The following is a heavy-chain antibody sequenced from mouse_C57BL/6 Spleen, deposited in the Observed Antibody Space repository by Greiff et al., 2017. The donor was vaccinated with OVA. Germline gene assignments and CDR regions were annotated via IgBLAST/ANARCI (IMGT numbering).Heavy chain of an antibody. CDR3: TREKGSSYAYFDY. D-gene: IGHD1-1*01. V-gene: IGHV5-9-1*02. J-gene: IGHJ2*01. Sequence: EVQGVESGEGLVKPGGSLKLSCAASGFTFSSYAMSWVRQTPEKRLEWVAYISSGGDYIYYADTVKGRFTISRDNARNTLYLQMSSLKSEDTAMYYCTREKGSSYAYFDYWGQGTTLTVSS. CDR2: ISSGGDYI. CDR1: GFTFSSYA.